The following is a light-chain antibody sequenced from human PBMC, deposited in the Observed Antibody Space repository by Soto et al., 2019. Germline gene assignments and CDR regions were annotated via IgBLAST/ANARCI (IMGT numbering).Light chain of an antibody. V-gene: IGLV1-44*01. Sequence: QSVLTQPPSVSGTPGHKVSISCSGSTSNLGGNTVNWYQQLPGTAPKLLIYTNNQRPSAVPDRFSGSKSGTSASLAISGLRSEDEADFYCAAWDDSLNAVVFGGGTKVTVL. CDR2: TNN. J-gene: IGLJ2*01. CDR3: AAWDDSLNAVV. CDR1: TSNLGGNT.